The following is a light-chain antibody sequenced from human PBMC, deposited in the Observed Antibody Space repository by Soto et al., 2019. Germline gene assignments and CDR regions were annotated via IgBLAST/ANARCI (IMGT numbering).Light chain of an antibody. CDR2: DVS. Sequence: QSALTQPASVSGSPGQSITVSCTGTSSDIGSYDYVSWYQQHPGKVPKLIIYDVSNRPSGVSNRFSGSKSGNTASLTISGLQAEDEADYYCTSFTTAYTHVFGSGTKAPS. CDR3: TSFTTAYTHV. V-gene: IGLV2-14*03. CDR1: SSDIGSYDY. J-gene: IGLJ1*01.